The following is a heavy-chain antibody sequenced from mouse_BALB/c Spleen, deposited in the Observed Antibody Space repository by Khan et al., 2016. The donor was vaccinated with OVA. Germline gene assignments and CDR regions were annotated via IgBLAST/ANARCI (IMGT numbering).Heavy chain of an antibody. Sequence: QVQLKESGPGLVAPSQSLSITCTVSGFSLTSYGVHWVRQPPGKGLEWRGVIWAGGSTNYNSALMSRLSISKENSKSQVFLKMNSLQTDDTALYYCTRLEDIWGQGTTLTVSS. D-gene: IGHD1-3*01. J-gene: IGHJ2*01. CDR1: GFSLTSYG. CDR3: TRLEDI. V-gene: IGHV2-9*02. CDR2: IWAGGST.